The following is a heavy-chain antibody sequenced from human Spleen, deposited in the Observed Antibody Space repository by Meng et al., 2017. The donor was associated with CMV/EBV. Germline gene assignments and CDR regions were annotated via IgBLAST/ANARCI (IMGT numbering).Heavy chain of an antibody. J-gene: IGHJ6*02. CDR3: ARAGGIYDSPDV. V-gene: IGHV3-23*01. CDR2: ISGSGGST. CDR1: GFTFSSYA. Sequence: GESLKISCAASGFTFSSYAMSWVRQAPGKGLEWVSAISGSGGSTYYADSVKGRFTVSRDNAKNSLYLQMNSLRAEDTAVYYCARAGGIYDSPDVWGQGTTVTVSS. D-gene: IGHD3-3*01.